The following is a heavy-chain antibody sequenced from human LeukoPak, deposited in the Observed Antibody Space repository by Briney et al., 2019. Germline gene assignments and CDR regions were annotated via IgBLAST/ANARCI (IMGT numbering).Heavy chain of an antibody. CDR3: AKGPYSYTSGRLHPHYMDV. D-gene: IGHD3-22*01. V-gene: IGHV3-23*01. CDR1: GFTFSTYG. CDR2: ISGDDVST. J-gene: IGHJ6*03. Sequence: GGSLRLSCAASGFTFSTYGMSWVRQARGKGLEWVSAISGDDVSTYYADSVKGRFTISRDNSKNTLYLQINSLRAEDTAVYYCAKGPYSYTSGRLHPHYMDVWGKGTTITVSS.